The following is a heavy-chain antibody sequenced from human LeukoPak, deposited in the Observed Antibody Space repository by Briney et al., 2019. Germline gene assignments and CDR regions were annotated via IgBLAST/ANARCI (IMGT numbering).Heavy chain of an antibody. CDR3: AREYCSGGSCYPIFDY. CDR2: ISAYKGNT. V-gene: IGHV1-18*01. Sequence: ASVKVSCKASGYTFTSYGISWVRQAPGQGLEWMGWISAYKGNTNYAQKLQGRVTMTTDTSTSTAYMELRSLRSDDTAVYYCAREYCSGGSCYPIFDYWGQGTLVTVSS. D-gene: IGHD2-15*01. CDR1: GYTFTSYG. J-gene: IGHJ4*02.